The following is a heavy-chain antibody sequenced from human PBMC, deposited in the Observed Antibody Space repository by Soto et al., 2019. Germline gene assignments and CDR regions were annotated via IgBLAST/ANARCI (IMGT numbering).Heavy chain of an antibody. CDR1: GFTFSSYA. V-gene: IGHV3-53*01. CDR3: ARDSIEYSSSAGTNDAVDI. D-gene: IGHD6-6*01. Sequence: GGSLRLSCAASGFTFSSYAMSWVRQAPGKGLEWVSVIYSGGSTYYADSVKGRFTISRDNSKNTLYLQMNSLRAEDTAVYYCARDSIEYSSSAGTNDAVDIWGQGTMVTVSS. CDR2: IYSGGST. J-gene: IGHJ3*02.